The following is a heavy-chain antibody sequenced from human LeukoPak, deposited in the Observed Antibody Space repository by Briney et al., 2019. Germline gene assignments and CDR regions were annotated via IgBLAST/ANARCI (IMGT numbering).Heavy chain of an antibody. D-gene: IGHD3-22*01. V-gene: IGHV4-34*01. CDR1: GGSFSGYY. J-gene: IGHJ5*02. CDR3: ARRQPYYYDCSGYYYRGWFDP. CDR2: INHSGST. Sequence: SETLSLTCAVYGGSFSGYYCSWIRQPPGKGLERIGEINHSGSTNYNPSLKSRVTISVDTSKNQFSLKLSSVTAADTAVYYCARRQPYYYDCSGYYYRGWFDPWGQGTLVTVSS.